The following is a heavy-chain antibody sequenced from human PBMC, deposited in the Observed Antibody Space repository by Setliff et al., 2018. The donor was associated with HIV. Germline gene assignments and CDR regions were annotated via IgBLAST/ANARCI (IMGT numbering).Heavy chain of an antibody. J-gene: IGHJ4*02. CDR3: VRVGPWYYGRSGYLASWDY. D-gene: IGHD3-22*01. V-gene: IGHV1-69*10. CDR1: GFTFNHYA. CDR2: TIPMSDIP. Sequence: GASVKVSCKASGFTFNHYALSWVRQAPGQRPEWMGGTIPMSDIPNYAQNFQGRVTITADHSTTTTYMELSSPSSEDTAVYYCVRVGPWYYGRSGYLASWDYWGQGTQGTVSS.